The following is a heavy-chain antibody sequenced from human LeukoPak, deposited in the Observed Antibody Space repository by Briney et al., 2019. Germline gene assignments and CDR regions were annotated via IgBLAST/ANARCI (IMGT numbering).Heavy chain of an antibody. CDR2: INHSGSP. D-gene: IGHD5-18*01. J-gene: IGHJ4*02. V-gene: IGHV4-34*01. Sequence: SETLSLTCAVYGGSFSGYYWSWIRQPPGEGREWIGEINHSGSPNYNPPLQSRVDISVDTPNNQLSLKLSSVTAADTAVYYCARVDTVIFRNYFDYWGQGTLVTVSS. CDR1: GGSFSGYY. CDR3: ARVDTVIFRNYFDY.